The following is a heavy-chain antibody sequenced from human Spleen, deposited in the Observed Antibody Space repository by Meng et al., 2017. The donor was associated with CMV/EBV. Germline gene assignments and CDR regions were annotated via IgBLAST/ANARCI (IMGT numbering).Heavy chain of an antibody. Sequence: GGSLRLSCAASGFTFSSYWIHWVRQGPGKGLVWVSRINNDGSSTSYADSVKGRFTISRDNSKNTLYLQMNSLRAEDTAVYYCAKDNWNYRSYFDYWGQGTLVTVSS. CDR3: AKDNWNYRSYFDY. D-gene: IGHD1-7*01. V-gene: IGHV3-74*01. J-gene: IGHJ4*02. CDR2: INNDGSST. CDR1: GFTFSSYW.